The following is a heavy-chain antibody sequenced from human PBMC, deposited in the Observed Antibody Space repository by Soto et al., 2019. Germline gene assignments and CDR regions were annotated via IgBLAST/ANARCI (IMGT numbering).Heavy chain of an antibody. CDR3: ARQIYDSDTGPNFQYYFDS. CDR2: IDPSDSQT. V-gene: IGHV5-10-1*01. D-gene: IGHD3-22*01. CDR1: GYSFAGYW. J-gene: IGHJ4*02. Sequence: GESLKISCNRSGYSFAGYWITWVRQKPGKGLGWMGRIDPSDSQTYYSPSFRGHVTISVTKSITTVFLQWSSLRASDTAMYYCARQIYDSDTGPNFQYYFDSWGQGTPVTVSS.